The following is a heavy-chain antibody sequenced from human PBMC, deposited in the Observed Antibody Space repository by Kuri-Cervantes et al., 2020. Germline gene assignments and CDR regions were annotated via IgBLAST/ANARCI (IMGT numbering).Heavy chain of an antibody. CDR2: IKQDGSEK. Sequence: GESLKISCAASGFTFSSYWMSWVRQAPGKGLEWVANIKQDGSEKYYVDSVKGRFTISRDNAKNSLYLQMNSLRAEDTAAYHCARGARSFDYWGQGTLVTVSS. J-gene: IGHJ4*02. V-gene: IGHV3-7*01. CDR3: ARGARSFDY. CDR1: GFTFSSYW.